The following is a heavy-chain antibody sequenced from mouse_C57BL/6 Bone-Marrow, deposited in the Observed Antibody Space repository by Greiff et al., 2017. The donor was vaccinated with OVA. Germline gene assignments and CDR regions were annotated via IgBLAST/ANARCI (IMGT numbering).Heavy chain of an antibody. V-gene: IGHV5-17*01. CDR2: ISSGSSTI. J-gene: IGHJ3*01. CDR1: GFTFSDYG. CDR3: ARNDGYGFAY. D-gene: IGHD2-3*01. Sequence: DVQLQESGGGLVKPGGSLKLSCAASGFTFSDYGMHWVRQAPEKGLEWVAYISSGSSTIYYADTVKGRFTISRDNAKNTLFLQMTSLRSEDTAMYYCARNDGYGFAYWGQGTLVTVSA.